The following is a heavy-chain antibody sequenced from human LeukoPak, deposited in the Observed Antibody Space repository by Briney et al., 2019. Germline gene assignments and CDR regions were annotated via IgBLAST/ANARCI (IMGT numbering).Heavy chain of an antibody. V-gene: IGHV1-2*02. CDR2: INPNSGGT. CDR1: GYTFTGYY. D-gene: IGHD4-11*01. Sequence: ASVKVSCKASGYTFTGYYMHWVRQAPGQGLEWMGWINPNSGGTNYAQKFQGRVTMTRDTSISTAYMELSRLRSDDTAVYYCARTTVPHVATDIDYWGQGTLVTVSS. J-gene: IGHJ4*02. CDR3: ARTTVPHVATDIDY.